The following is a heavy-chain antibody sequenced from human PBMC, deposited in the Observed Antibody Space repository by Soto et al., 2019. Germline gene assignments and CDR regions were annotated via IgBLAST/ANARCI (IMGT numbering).Heavy chain of an antibody. Sequence: KPPDTLSLTCTVSGGSISSGDYYWSWIGQPPGKGLEWIEYIYYSGSTYYNPSLKSRVTISVDTSKNQFSLKLSSVTAADTAVYYCARGLWYGRGYYYYGMDVWGQGTTVTVSS. CDR2: IYYSGST. CDR1: GGSISSGDYY. V-gene: IGHV4-30-4*02. J-gene: IGHJ6*02. CDR3: ARGLWYGRGYYYYGMDV. D-gene: IGHD2-21*01.